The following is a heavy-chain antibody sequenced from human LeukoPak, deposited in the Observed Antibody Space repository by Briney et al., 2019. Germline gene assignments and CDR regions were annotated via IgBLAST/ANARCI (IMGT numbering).Heavy chain of an antibody. Sequence: SVKVSCXASGGTFSSYAISWVRQAPGQGLEWMGRIIPIFGTANYAQKFQGRVTITTDESTSTAYMELSSLRSEDTAVYYCAKGFDSSAPFDYWGQGTLVTVSS. D-gene: IGHD3-22*01. V-gene: IGHV1-69*05. CDR3: AKGFDSSAPFDY. CDR1: GGTFSSYA. J-gene: IGHJ4*02. CDR2: IIPIFGTA.